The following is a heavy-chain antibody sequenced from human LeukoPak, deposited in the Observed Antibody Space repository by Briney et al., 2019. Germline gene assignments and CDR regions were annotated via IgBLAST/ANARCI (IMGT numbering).Heavy chain of an antibody. CDR3: ARAPPLSRPYTGNNYYFDY. D-gene: IGHD5-24*01. Sequence: SETLSLTCTVSGGSISSYYWSWIRQPPGKGLEWIGYISYTGGTNYNPTLKSRVTISVDTSKNQFPLKLSSVTAADTAVYYCARAPPLSRPYTGNNYYFDYWGQGTLVTVSS. CDR1: GGSISSYY. V-gene: IGHV4-59*01. J-gene: IGHJ4*02. CDR2: ISYTGGT.